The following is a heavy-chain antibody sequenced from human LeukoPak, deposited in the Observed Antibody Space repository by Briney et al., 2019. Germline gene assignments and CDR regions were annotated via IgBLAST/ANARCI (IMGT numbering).Heavy chain of an antibody. D-gene: IGHD5-12*01. V-gene: IGHV4-59*01. CDR2: IYDSGST. CDR3: ARGGSGYDSFYYYGMDV. CDR1: GGSISSYY. J-gene: IGHJ6*02. Sequence: NPSETLSLTCTVSGGSISSYYWSWIRQPPGKGLEWNGFIYDSGSTNYNPSLKSRVTISVDTSKNQFSLKLSSVTAADTAVYYCARGGSGYDSFYYYGMDVWGQGTTVTVFS.